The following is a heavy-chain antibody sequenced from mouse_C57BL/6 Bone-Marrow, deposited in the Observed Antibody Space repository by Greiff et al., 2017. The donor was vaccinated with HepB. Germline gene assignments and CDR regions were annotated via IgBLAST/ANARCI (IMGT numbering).Heavy chain of an antibody. CDR2: FHPYNDDT. D-gene: IGHD2-3*01. J-gene: IGHJ3*01. V-gene: IGHV1-47*01. Sequence: VKVVESGAELVQPGASVKMSCKASGYTFTTYPIEWMKQNHGKSLEWIGNFHPYNDDTKYNEKFKGKATLTVEKSSSTVYLELSRLTSDDSAVYYCARAIYAGYYGVAYWGQGTLVTVSA. CDR3: ARAIYAGYYGVAY. CDR1: GYTFTTYP.